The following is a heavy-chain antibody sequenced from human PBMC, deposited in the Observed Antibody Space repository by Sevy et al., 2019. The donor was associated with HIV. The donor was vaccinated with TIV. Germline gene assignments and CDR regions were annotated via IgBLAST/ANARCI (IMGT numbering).Heavy chain of an antibody. V-gene: IGHV3-9*01. D-gene: IGHD6-19*01. J-gene: IGHJ3*01. CDR3: AKGAGQWLGDAFDV. Sequence: GGSLRLSCAASGFTFDDYAIHWVRQAPGKGLEWVAGLSRNSGNIDYADSVKGRFTISRDNAKKILNLQMNSLRTEDTALSYCAKGAGQWLGDAFDVWGQGTMVTVSS. CDR2: LSRNSGNI. CDR1: GFTFDDYA.